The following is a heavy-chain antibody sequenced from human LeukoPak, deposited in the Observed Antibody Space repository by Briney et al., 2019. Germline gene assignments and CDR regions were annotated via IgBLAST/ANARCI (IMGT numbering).Heavy chain of an antibody. V-gene: IGHV3-15*01. CDR2: IKSKTDGGTT. CDR1: GFTFSNAW. CDR3: TTDIVVVPAATPRGY. Sequence: GGSLRLSCAASGFTFSNAWMSWVRQAPGKGLEWVGRIKSKTDGGTTDYAAPVKGRFTISRDDSKNTLYLQMNSLKTEDTAVYYCTTDIVVVPAATPRGYWGQGTLVTVSS. D-gene: IGHD2-2*01. J-gene: IGHJ4*02.